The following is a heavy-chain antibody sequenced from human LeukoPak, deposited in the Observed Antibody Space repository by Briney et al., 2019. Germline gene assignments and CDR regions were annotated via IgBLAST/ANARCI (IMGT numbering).Heavy chain of an antibody. V-gene: IGHV4-59*01. CDR3: ARATAGKTTYYFDY. CDR1: GGSISSYY. D-gene: IGHD6-13*01. CDR2: IYYSGST. J-gene: IGHJ4*02. Sequence: SETLSLTCTVSGGSISSYYWSWIRQPPGKGLEWIGYIYYSGSTNYNPSLKSRVTISVDTPKNQFSLKLSSVTAADTAVYYCARATAGKTTYYFDYWGQGTLVTVSS.